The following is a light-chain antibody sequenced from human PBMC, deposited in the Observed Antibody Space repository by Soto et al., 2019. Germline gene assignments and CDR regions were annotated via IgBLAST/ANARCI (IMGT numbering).Light chain of an antibody. V-gene: IGKV3-20*01. CDR1: QTVRNNY. CDR2: DAS. Sequence: EFVLTQSPGTLSLSPGERATLSCRASQTVRNNYLAWYQQKPGQAPRLLIYDASSRATGIPDRFSGGGSGTDFTLTISRLEPEDFAVYYCQQFSSWPLTFGEGTKVDI. CDR3: QQFSSWPLT. J-gene: IGKJ4*01.